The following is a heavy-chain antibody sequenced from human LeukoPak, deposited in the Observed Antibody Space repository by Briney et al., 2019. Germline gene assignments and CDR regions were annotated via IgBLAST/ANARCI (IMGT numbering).Heavy chain of an antibody. D-gene: IGHD3-10*01. CDR3: ARALLWGDAFDI. Sequence: PSETLSLTCTVSGGSISSGGYYWSWIRQPPGKGLEWIGEINHSGSTNYNPSLKSRVTISVDTSKNQFSLKLSSVTAADTAVYYCARALLWGDAFDIWGQGTMVTVSS. J-gene: IGHJ3*02. V-gene: IGHV4-39*07. CDR1: GGSISSGGYY. CDR2: INHSGST.